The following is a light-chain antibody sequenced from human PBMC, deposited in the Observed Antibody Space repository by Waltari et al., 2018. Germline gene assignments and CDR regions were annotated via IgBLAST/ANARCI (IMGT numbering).Light chain of an antibody. V-gene: IGLV1-44*01. Sequence: QSVLTQPPSASGTPGQRVPISCSGSYSTIGHNSVNGYQQVPGTAPKLLIYNNDRRPSGVPDRFSGSKSGTSASLAISGLQSEDEADYYCAAWDDSLNGVFGGGTKLTVL. CDR2: NND. J-gene: IGLJ3*02. CDR3: AAWDDSLNGV. CDR1: YSTIGHNS.